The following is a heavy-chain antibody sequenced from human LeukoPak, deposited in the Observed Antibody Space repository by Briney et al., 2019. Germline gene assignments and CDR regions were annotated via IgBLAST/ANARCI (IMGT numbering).Heavy chain of an antibody. CDR2: IIPIFGTA. D-gene: IGHD4-17*01. J-gene: IGHJ4*02. CDR3: AREGTTVTTFDY. CDR1: GGTFSSYA. Sequence: RASVKVSCKASGGTFSSYAISWARQAPGQGLEWMGGIIPIFGTANYAQKFQGRVTITADESTSTAYMELSSLRSEDTAVYYCAREGTTVTTFDYWGQGTLVTVSS. V-gene: IGHV1-69*13.